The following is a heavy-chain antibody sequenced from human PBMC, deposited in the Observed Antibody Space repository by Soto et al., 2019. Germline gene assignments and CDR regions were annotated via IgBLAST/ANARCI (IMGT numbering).Heavy chain of an antibody. CDR3: AKDGGSVCSGGTCYFQAPDY. CDR2: IDGSGRNT. J-gene: IGHJ4*02. D-gene: IGHD2-15*01. CDR1: GFTFSSYA. V-gene: IGHV3-23*01. Sequence: GGSLRLSCAASGFTFSSYAMSWVRQAPGKGLEWVSGIDGSGRNTYYADSVKGRFTISRDNSKNTLAVQMNGLRVEDTALYYCAKDGGSVCSGGTCYFQAPDYWGQGTLVTVSS.